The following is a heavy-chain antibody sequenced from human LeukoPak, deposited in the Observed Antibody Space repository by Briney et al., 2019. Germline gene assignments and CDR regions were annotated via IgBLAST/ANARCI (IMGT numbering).Heavy chain of an antibody. CDR3: ARVGTPGFFDY. Sequence: GGSLRLSCAASGFTFSSYEMNWVRQAPGKGLEWVSYISSSGSTIYYADSVKGRFTISRDNAKNSLYLQMNSLRAEDTAVYYCARVGTPGFFDYWGQGTLVTVSS. D-gene: IGHD7-27*01. J-gene: IGHJ4*02. CDR1: GFTFSSYE. V-gene: IGHV3-48*03. CDR2: ISSSGSTI.